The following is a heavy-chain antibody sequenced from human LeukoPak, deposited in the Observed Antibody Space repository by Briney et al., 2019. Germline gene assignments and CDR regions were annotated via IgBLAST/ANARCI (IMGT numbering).Heavy chain of an antibody. Sequence: SETLSLTCTVSGGSISSGDYYSSWIRQPPGKGLVWFGYIYYSGSTYYNPSLKSRVTISVDTSKNQFSLKLSSVTAADTAVYYCARHDPIVGTPDAFDIWGQGTMVTVSS. CDR3: ARHDPIVGTPDAFDI. V-gene: IGHV4-30-4*08. D-gene: IGHD1-26*01. CDR1: GGSISSGDYY. J-gene: IGHJ3*02. CDR2: IYYSGST.